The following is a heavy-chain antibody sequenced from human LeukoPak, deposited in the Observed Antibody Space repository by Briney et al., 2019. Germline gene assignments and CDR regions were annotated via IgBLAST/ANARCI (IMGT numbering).Heavy chain of an antibody. CDR3: ARDLYYDSSGYSVEWFDP. CDR2: IYTSGST. CDR1: GGSISSGSYY. D-gene: IGHD3-22*01. V-gene: IGHV4-61*02. J-gene: IGHJ5*02. Sequence: PSETLSLTCTVSGGSISSGSYYWSWIRQPAGKGLEWIGRIYTSGSTNYNPSLKSRVTISVDTSKNQFSLKLSSVTAADTAVYYCARDLYYDSSGYSVEWFDPWGQGTLVTVSS.